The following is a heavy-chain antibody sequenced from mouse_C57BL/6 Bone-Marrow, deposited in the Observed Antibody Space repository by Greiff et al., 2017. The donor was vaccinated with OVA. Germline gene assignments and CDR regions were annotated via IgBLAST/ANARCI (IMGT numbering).Heavy chain of an antibody. CDR1: GYTFTSYW. D-gene: IGHD1-1*01. CDR3: ARKDSYGY. Sequence: QVQLQQSGAELVKPGASVKLSCKASGYTFTSYWMQWVKQRPGQGLEWIGEIDPSDSYTNYNQKFKGKATLTVDTSSSTAYMQLSSLTSEDSAVYYCARKDSYGYWGQGTTLTVSS. J-gene: IGHJ2*01. V-gene: IGHV1-50*01. CDR2: IDPSDSYT.